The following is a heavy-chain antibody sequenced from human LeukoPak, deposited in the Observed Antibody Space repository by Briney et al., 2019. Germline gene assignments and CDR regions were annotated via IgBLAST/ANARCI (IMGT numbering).Heavy chain of an antibody. CDR1: GGSFSGYY. Sequence: SETLSLTCAVYGGSFSGYYWSWIRQPPGKGLEWIGYIYYSGSTYYNPSLKSRVTISVDTSKNQFSLKLSSVTAADTAVYYCARVAYYYDSSGYHYYFDYWGQGTPVTVSS. CDR2: IYYSGST. V-gene: IGHV4-34*09. D-gene: IGHD3-22*01. CDR3: ARVAYYYDSSGYHYYFDY. J-gene: IGHJ4*02.